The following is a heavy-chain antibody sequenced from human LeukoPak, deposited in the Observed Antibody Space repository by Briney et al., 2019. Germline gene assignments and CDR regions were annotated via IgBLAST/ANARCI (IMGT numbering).Heavy chain of an antibody. CDR1: GFPFSSYW. V-gene: IGHV3-7*04. CDR3: TRVGYIDEGIDY. Sequence: GGSLRLSCVASGFPFSSYWMTWVRQAPGKGLEWMANIKQDGSKKSYVDSVKGRFTISRDNAKNSLYLQMNSLRAEDTAIYYCTRVGYIDEGIDYWCQGTLVTVSS. CDR2: IKQDGSKK. D-gene: IGHD5-24*01. J-gene: IGHJ4*02.